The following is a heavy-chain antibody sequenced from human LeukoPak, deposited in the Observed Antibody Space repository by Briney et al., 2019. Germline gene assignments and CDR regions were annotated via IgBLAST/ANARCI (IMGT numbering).Heavy chain of an antibody. CDR2: ISGYNGNT. V-gene: IGHV1-18*01. Sequence: SVKVSCKASGYTFINYGISWVRQAPGQGLEWMGWISGYNGNTNYAQKFQGRVTMTTDTSTSTAYMELRSLRSDDTAVYYCARGAQVGGSYYYYYMDVWGKGTTVTVSS. D-gene: IGHD1-26*01. CDR3: ARGAQVGGSYYYYYMDV. CDR1: GYTFINYG. J-gene: IGHJ6*03.